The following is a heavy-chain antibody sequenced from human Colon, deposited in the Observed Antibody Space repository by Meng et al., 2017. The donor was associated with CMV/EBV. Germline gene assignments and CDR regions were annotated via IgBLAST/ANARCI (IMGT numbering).Heavy chain of an antibody. CDR1: GYTLTSSG. V-gene: IGHV1-18*01. J-gene: IGHJ4*02. CDR3: ARILSGIFEY. Sequence: NVSGKASGYTLTSSGSSWVRQATGQGLEWMGWISPNTGDTSFAQKFQGRLTMTTDTSTRTAYMELKRLRSDDTAVYYCARILSGIFEYWGQGTLVTVSS. CDR2: ISPNTGDT. D-gene: IGHD3-3*01.